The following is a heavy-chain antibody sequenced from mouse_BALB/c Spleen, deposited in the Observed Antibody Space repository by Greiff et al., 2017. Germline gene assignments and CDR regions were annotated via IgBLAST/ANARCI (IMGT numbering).Heavy chain of an antibody. D-gene: IGHD2-3*01. CDR2: IDPSDSET. CDR3: ARGADGYYFDY. V-gene: IGHV1S127*01. Sequence: QVQLQQSGPQLVRPGASVKISCKASGYSFTSYWMHWVKQRPGQGLEWIGMIDPSDSETRLNQKFKDKATLTVDKSSSTAYMQLSSPTSEDSAVYYCARGADGYYFDYWGQGTTLTVSS. CDR1: GYSFTSYW. J-gene: IGHJ2*01.